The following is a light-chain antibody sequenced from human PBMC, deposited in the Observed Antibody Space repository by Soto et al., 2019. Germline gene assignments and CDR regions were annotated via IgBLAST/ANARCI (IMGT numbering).Light chain of an antibody. CDR3: GTWDSXLSAYV. V-gene: IGLV1-51*01. J-gene: IGLJ1*01. CDR2: DNN. Sequence: QSVLTQPPSVSAAPGQKVTISCSGSSSNIGNNYVSWYQHLPGTAPKLLIYDNNKRPSGIPDRFSGSKSGTSATLGITGLQTGDEADYYCGTWDSXLSAYVFGTGTKVTXL. CDR1: SSNIGNNY.